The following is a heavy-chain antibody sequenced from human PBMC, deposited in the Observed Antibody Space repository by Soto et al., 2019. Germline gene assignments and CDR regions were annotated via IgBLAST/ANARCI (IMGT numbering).Heavy chain of an antibody. V-gene: IGHV3-30-3*01. D-gene: IGHD3-22*01. Sequence: PGGSLRLSCAASGFTFSSYAMHWVRQAPGKGLEWVAVISYDGSNKYYADSVKGRFTISRDNSKNTLYLQMNSLRAEDTAVYYCARAANYDSSGYEAEFDYWGQGTLVTVSS. J-gene: IGHJ4*02. CDR3: ARAANYDSSGYEAEFDY. CDR2: ISYDGSNK. CDR1: GFTFSSYA.